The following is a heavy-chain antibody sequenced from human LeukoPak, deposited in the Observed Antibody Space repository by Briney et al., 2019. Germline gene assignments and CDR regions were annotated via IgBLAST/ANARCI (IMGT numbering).Heavy chain of an antibody. V-gene: IGHV3-48*03. CDR2: ISSGGSTI. CDR3: ARDTYGSGNSYNAPLDY. Sequence: PGGSLRLSCAASGFSFSSYEMNWVRQAPGKGLEWVSYISSGGSTIYYADSVKGRFTISRDNAKNSLYLQMNSLRAEDTAMYYCARDTYGSGNSYNAPLDYWGQGTLVTVSS. D-gene: IGHD3-10*01. CDR1: GFSFSSYE. J-gene: IGHJ4*02.